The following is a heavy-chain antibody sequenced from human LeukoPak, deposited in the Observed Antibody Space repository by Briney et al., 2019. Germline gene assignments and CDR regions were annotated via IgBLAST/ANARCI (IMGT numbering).Heavy chain of an antibody. Sequence: SETLSLTCTVSGGSISTSNYYWGWIRQPPGKGLGWIGNIFYSGSTYYSPSLRSRVTISLDTSRNQFSLKLSSVTAADTAVYYCARALYCSGGSCYSISVSDAFDIWGQGTMVTVSS. V-gene: IGHV4-39*07. CDR3: ARALYCSGGSCYSISVSDAFDI. D-gene: IGHD2-15*01. CDR2: IFYSGST. CDR1: GGSISTSNYY. J-gene: IGHJ3*02.